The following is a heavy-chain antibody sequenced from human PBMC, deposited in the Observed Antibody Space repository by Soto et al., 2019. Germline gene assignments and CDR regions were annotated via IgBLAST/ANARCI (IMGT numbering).Heavy chain of an antibody. Sequence: ASVKLSCKASGYTFSSYGISWLRQAPGQGLEWMGWISAYNGNTNYAQKLQGRVTMTTDTSTSTAYMELRSLRSDDTAVYFCASSHCGGDCSVPSYFCGLDVWG. V-gene: IGHV1-18*01. J-gene: IGHJ6*02. D-gene: IGHD2-21*02. CDR3: ASSHCGGDCSVPSYFCGLDV. CDR2: ISAYNGNT. CDR1: GYTFSSYG.